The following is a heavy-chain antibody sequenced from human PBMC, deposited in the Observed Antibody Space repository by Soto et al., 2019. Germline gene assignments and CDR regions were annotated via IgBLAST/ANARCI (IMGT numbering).Heavy chain of an antibody. J-gene: IGHJ5*02. V-gene: IGHV5-51*01. CDR2: IYPGDSDT. CDR1: GYSFSIYW. CDR3: ARTHLLTDCFPSYFEP. Sequence: GESLQISCKCSGYSFSIYWIACVRQMPEKGLEWMGVIYPGDSDTRYSPSFQGQVTISADKSITTAYLQWNSLKASDTAMYYCARTHLLTDCFPSYFEPWGEGTLVTVSS. D-gene: IGHD3-9*01.